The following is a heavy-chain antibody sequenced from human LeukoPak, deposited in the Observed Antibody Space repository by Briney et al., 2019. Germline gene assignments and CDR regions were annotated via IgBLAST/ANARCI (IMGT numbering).Heavy chain of an antibody. CDR2: ISSSSSYI. V-gene: IGHV3-21*01. Sequence: GGSLRLSCAASGFTFSSYSMNWVRQAPGKGLEWVSSISSSSSYIYYADSVKGRSTISRDNAKNSLYLQMNSLRAEDTAVYYCARVLGIAAAGNDYWGQGTLVTVSS. J-gene: IGHJ4*02. CDR3: ARVLGIAAAGNDY. D-gene: IGHD6-13*01. CDR1: GFTFSSYS.